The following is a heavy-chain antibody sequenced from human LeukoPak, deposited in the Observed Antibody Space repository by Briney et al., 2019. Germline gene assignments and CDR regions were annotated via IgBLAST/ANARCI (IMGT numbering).Heavy chain of an antibody. D-gene: IGHD3-10*01. Sequence: ASVKVSCKASGHSFTSFDINWVRQATGQGLEWMGWMNPNSGNTGYAQKFQGRITMTRNTSVSTAYMELSSLRSEDTAVYYCARVRPQSSGSYHHDFDYWGQGTLVTVSS. CDR3: ARVRPQSSGSYHHDFDY. CDR2: MNPNSGNT. J-gene: IGHJ4*02. V-gene: IGHV1-8*01. CDR1: GHSFTSFD.